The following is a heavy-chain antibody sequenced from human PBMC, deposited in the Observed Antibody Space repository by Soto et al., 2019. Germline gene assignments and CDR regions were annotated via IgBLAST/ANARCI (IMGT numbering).Heavy chain of an antibody. D-gene: IGHD1-26*01. V-gene: IGHV4-30-4*01. CDR3: ARGPSGDKVDY. Sequence: QVQLQESGPGVVEPSQTLSLTCTVSGGSINNNGYFWSWIRPPPGSGLEWIGHIYNSGSTYSNPSLKSRLTISVDTSKNQFSLKLSSVTAADTAVYYCARGPSGDKVDYWGQGTLVTVSS. CDR2: IYNSGST. CDR1: GGSINNNGYF. J-gene: IGHJ4*02.